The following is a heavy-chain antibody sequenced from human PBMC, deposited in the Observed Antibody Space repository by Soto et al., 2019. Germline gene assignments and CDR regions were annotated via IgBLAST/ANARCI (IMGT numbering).Heavy chain of an antibody. CDR1: GGTFSSYA. V-gene: IGHV1-69*13. Sequence: SVKVSCKASGGTFSSYAISWVLQAPGQGLEWMGGIIPIFGTANYAQKFQGRVTITADESTSTAYMELSSLRSEDTAVYYCCNRSPGGYYYYYGMDVWGQGTTVTGSS. CDR2: IIPIFGTA. D-gene: IGHD2-15*01. CDR3: CNRSPGGYYYYYGMDV. J-gene: IGHJ6*02.